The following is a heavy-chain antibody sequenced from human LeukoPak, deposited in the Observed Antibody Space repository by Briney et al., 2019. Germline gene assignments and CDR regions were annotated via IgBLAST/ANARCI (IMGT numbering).Heavy chain of an antibody. D-gene: IGHD1-1*01. CDR2: INPSGGST. J-gene: IGHJ4*02. CDR1: GYTFTSYY. CDR3: ARAGRSYYFDY. V-gene: IGHV1-46*01. Sequence: ASVKISCKASGYTFTSYYMHCVRQAPGQRLEWMGIINPSGGSTSHAQKFQGRVTMTRDTSTRTVYMEMSSLRSEDTAVYYCARAGRSYYFDYWGQGTLVTVSS.